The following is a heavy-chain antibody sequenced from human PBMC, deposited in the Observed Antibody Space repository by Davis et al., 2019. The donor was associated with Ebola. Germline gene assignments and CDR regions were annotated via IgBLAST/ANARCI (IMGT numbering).Heavy chain of an antibody. J-gene: IGHJ6*02. CDR3: VRGGTGPAAGGGI. D-gene: IGHD1/OR15-1a*01. CDR1: GFTFSIYW. V-gene: IGHV3-74*01. CDR2: INVDGSST. Sequence: PAGSLSLSCAASGFTFSIYWMHWVRHVPGKGLAWVSRINVDGSSTSYADSVRGRFTISRDNAKNTLYVQMNSLRVEDTAVYYCVRGGTGPAAGGGIWGQGTTVTVSS.